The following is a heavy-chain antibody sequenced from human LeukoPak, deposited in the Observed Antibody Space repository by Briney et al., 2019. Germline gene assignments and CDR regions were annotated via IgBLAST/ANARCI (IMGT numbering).Heavy chain of an antibody. Sequence: GGSLRLSCAASGFTFSSYEMNWVRQAPGKGLEWVSYISSSGSTIYYADSVKGRFTISRDNSKNTLYLQMSSLRAEDTAVYYCVKGPAAMPPYYYGMDVWGKGTTVTVSS. J-gene: IGHJ6*04. D-gene: IGHD2-2*01. CDR2: ISSSGSTI. CDR1: GFTFSSYE. V-gene: IGHV3-48*03. CDR3: VKGPAAMPPYYYGMDV.